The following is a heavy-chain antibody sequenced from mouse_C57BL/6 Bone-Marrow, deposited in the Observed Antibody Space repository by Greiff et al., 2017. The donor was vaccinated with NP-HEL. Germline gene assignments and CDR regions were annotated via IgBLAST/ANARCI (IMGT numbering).Heavy chain of an antibody. CDR2: INPNNGGT. J-gene: IGHJ4*01. CDR1: GYTFTDYY. V-gene: IGHV1-26*01. CDR3: AGGSHAMDY. D-gene: IGHD1-1*01. Sequence: EVQLQQSGPELVKPGASVKISCKASGYTFTDYYMNWVKQSHGKSLEWIGDINPNNGGTSYNQKFKGKATLTVDKSSSTAYMELRSLTSENSADYYCAGGSHAMDYWGQGTSVTVSS.